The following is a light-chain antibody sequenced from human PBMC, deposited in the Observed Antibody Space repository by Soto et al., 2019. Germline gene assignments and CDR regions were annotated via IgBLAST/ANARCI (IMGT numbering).Light chain of an antibody. CDR2: GAS. CDR3: QQYGSSPPYT. Sequence: EIVLTQSPGTLSLSPGERATLSCRASQSVSSSYLAWYQQKPGQAPRLLIYGASSRATGIPDRFSGSGSGTSFTFTISKLEAEDFAVYYCQQYGSSPPYTFGQGTKLEIK. J-gene: IGKJ2*01. V-gene: IGKV3-20*01. CDR1: QSVSSSY.